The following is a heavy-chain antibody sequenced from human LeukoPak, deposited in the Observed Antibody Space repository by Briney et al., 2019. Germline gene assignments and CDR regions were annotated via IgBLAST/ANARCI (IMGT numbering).Heavy chain of an antibody. CDR1: GGSFSSYY. V-gene: IGHV4-34*01. CDR3: ANAYISSLMLFDS. CDR2: ITHRGST. D-gene: IGHD6-13*01. Sequence: SETLSLTCAVYGGSFSSYYWCWIRKPPRTGLEWIGDITHRGSTNYNPSLKSRVTISVDTSKDQFSLKLSSVTAADTAVYYCANAYISSLMLFDSWGQGTLV. J-gene: IGHJ5*01.